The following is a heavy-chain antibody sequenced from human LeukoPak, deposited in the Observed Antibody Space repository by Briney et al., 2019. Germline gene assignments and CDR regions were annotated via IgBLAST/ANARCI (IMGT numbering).Heavy chain of an antibody. J-gene: IGHJ4*02. D-gene: IGHD3-3*01. CDR2: ISGSGGST. V-gene: IGHV3-23*01. CDR1: GFTFSSYW. Sequence: PGGSLRLSRAASGFTFSSYWMSWVRQAPGKGLEWVSAISGSGGSTYYADSVKGRFTISRDNSKNTLYLQMNSLRAEDTAVYYCAKGGRTIFGVSDYWGQGTLVTVSS. CDR3: AKGGRTIFGVSDY.